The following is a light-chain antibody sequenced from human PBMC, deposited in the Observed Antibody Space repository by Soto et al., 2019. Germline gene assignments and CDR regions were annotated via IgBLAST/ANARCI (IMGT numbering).Light chain of an antibody. Sequence: QLVLTQSPSASASLEASVKLTCTLSSGHSSYAIAWHQQQPEKGPRYLMKLNSDGSHSKGDGIPDRFSGSSSGAERYLTIPSLQSEDEADYYCQTWGSGPVVFGGATKLTVL. CDR1: SGHSSYA. J-gene: IGLJ2*01. V-gene: IGLV4-69*01. CDR2: LNSDGSH. CDR3: QTWGSGPVV.